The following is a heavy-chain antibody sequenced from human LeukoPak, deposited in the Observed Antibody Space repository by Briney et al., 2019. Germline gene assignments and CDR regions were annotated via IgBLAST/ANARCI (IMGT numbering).Heavy chain of an antibody. V-gene: IGHV1-69*05. CDR1: GGTFSSYA. D-gene: IGHD3-22*01. J-gene: IGHJ4*02. Sequence: SVTVSFKASGGTFSSYAISWVRQAPGQGLEWMGGIIPIFGTANYAQKFQGRVTITTDESTSTAYMELSSLRSEDTAVYYCARENYYDSSGYFDYWGQGTLVTVSS. CDR2: IIPIFGTA. CDR3: ARENYYDSSGYFDY.